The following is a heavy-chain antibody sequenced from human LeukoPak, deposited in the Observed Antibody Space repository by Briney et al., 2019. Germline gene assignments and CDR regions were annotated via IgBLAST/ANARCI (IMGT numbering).Heavy chain of an antibody. CDR1: GGSISSYY. J-gene: IGHJ4*02. CDR2: IHYSGST. D-gene: IGHD6-13*01. V-gene: IGHV4-59*08. CDR3: ARVDAAAGTFDY. Sequence: SETLSLTCTVSGGSISSYYWSWIRQPPGKGLEWIGYIHYSGSTNYNPSLKSRVTISVDTSKNQFSLKLSSVTAADTAVYYCARVDAAAGTFDYWGQGTLVTVSS.